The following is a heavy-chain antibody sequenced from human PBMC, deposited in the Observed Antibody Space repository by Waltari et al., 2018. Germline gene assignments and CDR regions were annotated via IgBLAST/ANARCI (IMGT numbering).Heavy chain of an antibody. Sequence: QVQLVQSGAEVRKPGASVKVSCRASGYTFNNYDVNWVRQAPGQGLDWMGWMNPKSGNTGYTQRFQDRVSTTRFTSTNTAYMELSSLKFDDTAVYYCARSSHSSGWYYFDYWGQGTPFTVSS. CDR2: MNPKSGNT. CDR3: ARSSHSSGWYYFDY. D-gene: IGHD6-19*01. CDR1: GYTFNNYD. V-gene: IGHV1-8*01. J-gene: IGHJ4*02.